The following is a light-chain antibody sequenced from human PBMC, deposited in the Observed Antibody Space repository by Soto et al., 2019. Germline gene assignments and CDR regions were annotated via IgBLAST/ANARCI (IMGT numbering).Light chain of an antibody. V-gene: IGKV3-15*01. CDR3: QQYNNWPTFT. J-gene: IGKJ3*01. CDR2: GAS. Sequence: EIVMTQSPATLSVSPGERATLSCRASQSISSNLAWYQQKPGQAPRLLIFGASTRATGIPARFSGSGSGTDFTLNISNQQSEDFAVYYCQQYNNWPTFTFGPGTKVDIE. CDR1: QSISSN.